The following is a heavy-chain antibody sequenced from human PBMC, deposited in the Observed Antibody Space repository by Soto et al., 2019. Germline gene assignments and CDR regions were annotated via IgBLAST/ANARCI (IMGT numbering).Heavy chain of an antibody. D-gene: IGHD4-4*01. V-gene: IGHV1-69*01. Sequence: QVQLVQSGAEVKKPGSSVKVSCKASGGTFGRYAFSWVRQAPGQGLEWMGGIIPIYGIANYAQKFQGRVTITADESTTTAYMELSNLRSEDTAVYYCARGWSVSNYGLPNDYWGQGTLVTVSS. CDR2: IIPIYGIA. CDR1: GGTFGRYA. J-gene: IGHJ4*02. CDR3: ARGWSVSNYGLPNDY.